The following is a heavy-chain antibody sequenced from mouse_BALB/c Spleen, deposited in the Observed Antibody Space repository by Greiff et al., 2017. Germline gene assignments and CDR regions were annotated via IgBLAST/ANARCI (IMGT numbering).Heavy chain of an antibody. CDR1: GYTFTSYY. CDR3: TRGGYGSSFPYFDY. Sequence: QLQQSGAELVKPGASVKLSCKASGYTFTSYYMYWVKQRPGQGLEWIGEINPSNGGTNFNEKFKSKATLTVDKSSSTAYMQLSSLTSEDSAVYYCTRGGYGSSFPYFDYWGQGTTLTVSS. CDR2: INPSNGGT. D-gene: IGHD1-1*01. V-gene: IGHV1S81*02. J-gene: IGHJ2*01.